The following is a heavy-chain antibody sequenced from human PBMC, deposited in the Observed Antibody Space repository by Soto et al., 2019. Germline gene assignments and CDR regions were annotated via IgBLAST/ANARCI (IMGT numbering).Heavy chain of an antibody. Sequence: QVQLVESGGGVVQPGRSLRRSCAASGFTFSSYGMHWVRQAPGKGLEWVAVISYDGSNKYYADSVKGRFTISRDNSKNTLYLQMNSLRAEDTAVYYCANDYYDSSGYYMGPLGVSALDIWGQGTMVTVSS. J-gene: IGHJ3*02. CDR3: ANDYYDSSGYYMGPLGVSALDI. D-gene: IGHD3-22*01. CDR2: ISYDGSNK. CDR1: GFTFSSYG. V-gene: IGHV3-30*18.